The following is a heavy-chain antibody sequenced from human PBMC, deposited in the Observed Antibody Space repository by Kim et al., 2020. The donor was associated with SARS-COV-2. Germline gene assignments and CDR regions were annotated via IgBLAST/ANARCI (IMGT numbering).Heavy chain of an antibody. D-gene: IGHD1-1*01. Sequence: GESLKISCKGSGYSFNTYWIVWVRQVPGKGLEYMGIIFPGNSETRYNPSFKGHVTLSVDKYVSTAYLQWSSLSAPDSATDVCDRGYTSRTGRLDDWGQGT. V-gene: IGHV5-51*01. CDR2: IFPGNSET. CDR3: DRGYTSRTGRLDD. CDR1: GYSFNTYW. J-gene: IGHJ4*02.